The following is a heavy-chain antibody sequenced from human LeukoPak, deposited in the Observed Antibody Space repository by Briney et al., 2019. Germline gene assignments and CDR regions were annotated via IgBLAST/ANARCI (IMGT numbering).Heavy chain of an antibody. Sequence: ASVKVSCKASGYTFTGYYMHWVRQAPGQGLDWMGRSNPNSGGTNYAQKLQGRVTMTRDTSISTVYMELSRLRSDDTAVYYCASQNGVAVASRRPYCYYYMDVWGKGTTVTASS. CDR1: GYTFTGYY. CDR3: ASQNGVAVASRRPYCYYYMDV. J-gene: IGHJ6*03. D-gene: IGHD6-13*01. V-gene: IGHV1-2*06. CDR2: SNPNSGGT.